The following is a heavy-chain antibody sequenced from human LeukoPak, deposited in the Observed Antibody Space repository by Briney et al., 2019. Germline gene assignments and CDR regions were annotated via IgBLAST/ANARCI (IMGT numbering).Heavy chain of an antibody. CDR3: ARAWVAFDY. CDR1: GFTFSDYT. CDR2: IDISSSST. V-gene: IGHV3-48*04. Sequence: PGGSLRLSCVASGFTFSDYTMNWVRQAPGKGLEWISYIDISSSSTYYADSVKGRFTISRDNAKNSLYLQMNSLRAEDTAVYYCARAWVAFDYWGQGTLVTVSS. J-gene: IGHJ4*02. D-gene: IGHD5-12*01.